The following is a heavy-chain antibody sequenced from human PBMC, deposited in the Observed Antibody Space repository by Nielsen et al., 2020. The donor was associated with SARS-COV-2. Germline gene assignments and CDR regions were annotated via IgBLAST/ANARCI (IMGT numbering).Heavy chain of an antibody. D-gene: IGHD3-22*01. V-gene: IGHV3-21*05. CDR1: GFTFSSYA. CDR2: ISSSSSYT. Sequence: GESLKISCAASGFTFSSYAMHWARQAPGKGLEWVSYISSSSSYTNYADSVKGRFTISRDNAKNSLYLQMNSLRAEDTAVYYCARERLAHENWGQGTLVTVSS. J-gene: IGHJ4*02. CDR3: ARERLAHEN.